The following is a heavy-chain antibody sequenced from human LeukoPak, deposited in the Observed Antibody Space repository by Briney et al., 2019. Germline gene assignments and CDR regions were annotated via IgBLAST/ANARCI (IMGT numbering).Heavy chain of an antibody. CDR3: AKAGSVLWFGELLRGNWFDP. CDR2: IWYDGSNK. V-gene: IGHV3-30*02. CDR1: GFTFSSYG. Sequence: GGSLRLSCAASGFTFSSYGMHWVRQAPGKGLEWVAFIWYDGSNKYYADSVKGRFTISRDNSKNTLYLQMNSLRAEDTAVYYCAKAGSVLWFGELLRGNWFDPWGQGTLVTVSS. J-gene: IGHJ5*02. D-gene: IGHD3-10*01.